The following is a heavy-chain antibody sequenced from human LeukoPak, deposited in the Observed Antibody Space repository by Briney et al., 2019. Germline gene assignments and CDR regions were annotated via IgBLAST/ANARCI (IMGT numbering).Heavy chain of an antibody. CDR2: SYFRGST. Sequence: SETLSLTCSVSGDSLSSSHTYYWGWIRQPPGKGLEWIGSSYFRGSTYSSPSLRSRVVISVDTSKNQFSLKLNSVTAADTAVYYCASPIWDSGGSPTTGDDYWGQGTLVTVSS. D-gene: IGHD1-26*01. CDR1: GDSLSSSHTYY. CDR3: ASPIWDSGGSPTTGDDY. V-gene: IGHV4-39*07. J-gene: IGHJ4*02.